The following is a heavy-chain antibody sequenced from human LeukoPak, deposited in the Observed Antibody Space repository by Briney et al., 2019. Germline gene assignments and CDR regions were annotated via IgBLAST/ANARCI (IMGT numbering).Heavy chain of an antibody. CDR1: GFTFNSYT. J-gene: IGHJ4*02. CDR3: ARPEGYSLFYYFDY. CDR2: ITYDGNNK. V-gene: IGHV3-30-3*01. Sequence: GGSLRLSCAASGFTFNSYTMHWVRRAPGKGLEWVAVITYDGNNKYYADSVRGRFTISRDNSKNTLYLQMNSLRGEDTAVYYCARPEGYSLFYYFDYWGQGTLVTVSS. D-gene: IGHD6-13*01.